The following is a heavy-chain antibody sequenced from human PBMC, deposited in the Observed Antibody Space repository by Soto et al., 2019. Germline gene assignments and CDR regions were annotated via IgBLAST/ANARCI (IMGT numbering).Heavy chain of an antibody. CDR2: INPSGGST. Sequence: QVQLVQSGAEVKKPGASVKVSCKASGYTFTSYYMYWVRQAPGQGLEWMGIINPSGGSTSYAQKFQGRVTMTRDTSTSTVYMELSSLRSEDTAVYYCAREGGSSWNYYYYGMDVWGQGTTVTVSS. CDR1: GYTFTSYY. D-gene: IGHD6-13*01. CDR3: AREGGSSWNYYYYGMDV. J-gene: IGHJ6*02. V-gene: IGHV1-46*01.